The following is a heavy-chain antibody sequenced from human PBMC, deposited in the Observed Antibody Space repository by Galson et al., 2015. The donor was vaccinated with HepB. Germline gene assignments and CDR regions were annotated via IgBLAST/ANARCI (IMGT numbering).Heavy chain of an antibody. CDR2: ISGSGGST. CDR3: AKDRPSLAAAAAEYFQH. J-gene: IGHJ1*01. V-gene: IGHV3-23*01. CDR1: GFTFSSYA. Sequence: SLRLSCAASGFTFSSYAMSWVRQAPGKGLEWVSAISGSGGSTYYADSVKGRFTISRDNSKNTLYLQMNSLRAEDTAVYYCAKDRPSLAAAAAEYFQHWGQGTLVTVSS. D-gene: IGHD6-13*01.